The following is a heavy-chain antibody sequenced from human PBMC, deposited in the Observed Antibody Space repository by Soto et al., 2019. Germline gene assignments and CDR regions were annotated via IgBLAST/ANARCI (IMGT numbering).Heavy chain of an antibody. V-gene: IGHV3-9*01. J-gene: IGHJ6*02. CDR1: GCTCVDFA. Sequence: VSWAVAGCTCVDFAMHRIRQTPGKGLEWVSGISWNSGSIGYADSVKGRFTTSRDNAKNSLYLQMNSLRADDTAVYYCARDLQALRALHYDTDMDVWGQGTTVTVSS. CDR2: ISWNSGSI. CDR3: ARDLQALRALHYDTDMDV. D-gene: IGHD3-22*01.